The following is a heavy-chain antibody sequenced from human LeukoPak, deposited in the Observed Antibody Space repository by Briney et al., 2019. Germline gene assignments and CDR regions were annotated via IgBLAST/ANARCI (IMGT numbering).Heavy chain of an antibody. Sequence: PSETLSLTCTVSGGSISSYYWSWIRQPPGKGLEWIGYIYYSGSTYYNPSLRSRVTISVDTSKNQFSLKLSSVTAADTAVYYCARSSEGRYYYDGSGSSYYYYYMDVWGKGTTVTISS. D-gene: IGHD3-22*01. J-gene: IGHJ6*03. CDR2: IYYSGST. V-gene: IGHV4-59*01. CDR1: GGSISSYY. CDR3: ARSSEGRYYYDGSGSSYYYYYMDV.